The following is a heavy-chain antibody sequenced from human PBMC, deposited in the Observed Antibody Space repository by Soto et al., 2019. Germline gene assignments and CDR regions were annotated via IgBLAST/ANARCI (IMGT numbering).Heavy chain of an antibody. CDR2: IADDGSNK. CDR1: GFTFNTYA. J-gene: IGHJ4*02. D-gene: IGHD3-10*01. CDR3: AKDRLSDTYYFDF. Sequence: PGGSLRLSCAASGFTFNTYAMRWVRQAPGKGLEWVASIADDGSNKYYADSVKGRFTISRDNSQSTLYLQMNSLRPEDTAVYYCAKDRLSDTYYFDFWGQGTLVTVSS. V-gene: IGHV3-30*18.